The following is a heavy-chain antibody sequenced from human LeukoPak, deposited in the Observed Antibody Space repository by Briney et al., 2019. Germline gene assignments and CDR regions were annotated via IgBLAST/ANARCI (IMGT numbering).Heavy chain of an antibody. CDR2: IYPGDSDT. CDR1: GYSFTSYW. J-gene: IGHJ4*02. D-gene: IGHD5-18*01. CDR3: ARHPEDTAMVTGYYFDY. Sequence: GESLKISCQGSGYSFTSYWIGWVRQMPGKGLEWVGIIYPGDSDTRYSPSFQGQVTISADKSISTAYLQWSSLKASDTAMYYCARHPEDTAMVTGYYFDYWGQGTLVTVSS. V-gene: IGHV5-51*01.